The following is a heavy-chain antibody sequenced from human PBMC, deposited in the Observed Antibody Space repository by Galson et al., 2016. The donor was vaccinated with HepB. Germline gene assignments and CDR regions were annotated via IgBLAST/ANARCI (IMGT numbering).Heavy chain of an antibody. CDR3: ARGKSLWTTPWNYGMDV. CDR2: IGTAAGDT. Sequence: SLRLSCAASGFTFSMYDMHWVRQATGKGLEWVSAIGTAAGDTYYLGSVKGRFTISRENAKNSLYLQMNSLRAGDTAVYYCARGKSLWTTPWNYGMDVWGKGTTVIVSA. J-gene: IGHJ6*04. CDR1: GFTFSMYD. D-gene: IGHD1-1*01. V-gene: IGHV3-13*01.